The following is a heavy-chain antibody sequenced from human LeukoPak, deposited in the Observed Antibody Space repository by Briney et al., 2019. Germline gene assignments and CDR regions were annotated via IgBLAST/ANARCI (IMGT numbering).Heavy chain of an antibody. Sequence: GGSLRLSCAASGFTFSSYSMNWVRQAPGKGLEWVSSISSSSSYIYYADSVKGRFTISRDNAKNSLYLQMNSLRAEDTAVYYCAREDWYQLQGPPGDFDYWGQGTLVTVSS. CDR3: AREDWYQLQGPPGDFDY. D-gene: IGHD2-2*01. CDR2: ISSSSSYI. J-gene: IGHJ4*02. V-gene: IGHV3-21*01. CDR1: GFTFSSYS.